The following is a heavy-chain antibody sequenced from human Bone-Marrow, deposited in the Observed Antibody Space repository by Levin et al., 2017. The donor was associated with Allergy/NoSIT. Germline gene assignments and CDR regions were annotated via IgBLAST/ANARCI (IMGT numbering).Heavy chain of an antibody. D-gene: IGHD3-16*01. CDR2: ISYDGVNK. Sequence: GGSLRLSCAASGFSFSNYAIHWVRQAPGKGLEWVAVISYDGVNKFYADSVKGRFAISRDNSKNTLYLQMNSLRAEDTAVFYCARDLGGGRGASDLWGQGTMVTVSS. V-gene: IGHV3-30*09. J-gene: IGHJ3*01. CDR3: ARDLGGGRGASDL. CDR1: GFSFSNYA.